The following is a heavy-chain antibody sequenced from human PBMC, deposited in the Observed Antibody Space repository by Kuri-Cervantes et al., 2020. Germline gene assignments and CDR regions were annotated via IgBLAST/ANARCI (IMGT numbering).Heavy chain of an antibody. Sequence: GGSLRLSCKGSGYSFTSYWIGWVRQMPGKGLEWMGIIYPGDSDTRYSPSFQGQVTISADKYSSTAYLQWRSLKASDTAMYYCARRNTVVRGVITYMDVWGKGTTVTVSS. CDR3: ARRNTVVRGVITYMDV. J-gene: IGHJ6*03. D-gene: IGHD3-10*01. CDR1: GYSFTSYW. CDR2: IYPGDSDT. V-gene: IGHV5-51*01.